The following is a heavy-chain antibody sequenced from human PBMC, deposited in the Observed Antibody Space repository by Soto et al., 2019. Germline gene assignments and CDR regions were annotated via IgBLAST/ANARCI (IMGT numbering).Heavy chain of an antibody. Sequence: QLQLQESGPGLVKPSETLSLTCTVSGGSISSSSYYWGWIRQPPGKGLEWIGSIYYIGSTYYNPSLKSRVTISVDTSKNQFSLKLSSVTAADTAVYYCARDFLPADSSGYPDAFDIWGQGTMVTVSS. J-gene: IGHJ3*02. D-gene: IGHD3-22*01. CDR1: GGSISSSSYY. V-gene: IGHV4-39*02. CDR2: IYYIGST. CDR3: ARDFLPADSSGYPDAFDI.